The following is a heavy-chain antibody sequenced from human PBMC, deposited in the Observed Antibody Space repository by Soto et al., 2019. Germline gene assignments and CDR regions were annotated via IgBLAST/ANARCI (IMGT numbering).Heavy chain of an antibody. V-gene: IGHV4-39*01. Sequence: SETLSLTCTVSGGSISSSSYYWGWIRQPPGKGLEWIGSIYYSGSTYYNPSLKSRVTISVDTSKNQFSLKLSSVTAADTAVYYCARRYSSGWYYYYYYGMDVWGQGTTVTVS. CDR3: ARRYSSGWYYYYYYGMDV. CDR2: IYYSGST. J-gene: IGHJ6*02. CDR1: GGSISSSSYY. D-gene: IGHD6-19*01.